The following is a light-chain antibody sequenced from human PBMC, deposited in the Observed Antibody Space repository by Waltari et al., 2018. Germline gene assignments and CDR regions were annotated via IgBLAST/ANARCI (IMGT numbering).Light chain of an antibody. Sequence: QPVLTQPPSVSAAAGQKVTISCSGSSSNVGGNYVAWYQHLPRTAPRLLIYENKIRPSGIPDRFSGSKSGTSATLCITGLQTGDEADYYCGTWDSSLSVVVFGGGTKLTVL. V-gene: IGLV1-51*02. CDR2: ENK. CDR3: GTWDSSLSVVV. J-gene: IGLJ2*01. CDR1: SSNVGGNY.